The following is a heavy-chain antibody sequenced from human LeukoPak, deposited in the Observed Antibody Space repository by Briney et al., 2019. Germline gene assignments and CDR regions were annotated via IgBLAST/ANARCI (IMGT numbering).Heavy chain of an antibody. CDR1: GYTFTSHA. V-gene: IGHV7-4-1*02. CDR3: ARSVLGIYYYGMDV. Sequence: ASVKVSCKASGYTFTSHAMNWVRQAPGQGLEWMEWISTNTGNPTYAQDFTGRFVFSLDTSVSTAYLQISSLQAEDTAVYYCARSVLGIYYYGMDVWGQGTTVIV. CDR2: ISTNTGNP. D-gene: IGHD3-16*01. J-gene: IGHJ6*02.